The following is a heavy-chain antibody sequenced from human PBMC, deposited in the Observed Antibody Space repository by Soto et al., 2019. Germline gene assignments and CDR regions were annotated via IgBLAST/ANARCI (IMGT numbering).Heavy chain of an antibody. V-gene: IGHV3-33*01. CDR1: GFTFSTYG. Sequence: QVRLVEFGGGVVQPGNSLRLSCAASGFTFSTYGMHWVRQAPGKGLEWVAHIWHDGSNTYYIDSVKGRFTISRDNSKKTLYLQMNSLRAEDTAVYYCATEIDWLHAFDFWGQGTMVTVSS. CDR3: ATEIDWLHAFDF. D-gene: IGHD3-9*01. J-gene: IGHJ3*01. CDR2: IWHDGSNT.